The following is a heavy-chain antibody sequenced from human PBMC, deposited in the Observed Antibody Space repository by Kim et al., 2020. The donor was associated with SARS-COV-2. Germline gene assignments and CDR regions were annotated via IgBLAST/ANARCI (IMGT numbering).Heavy chain of an antibody. V-gene: IGHV4-34*01. CDR1: GGSFTGYY. CDR2: INHSGST. CDR3: ARGSGSVTYYPHGGGWFDP. D-gene: IGHD3-10*01. Sequence: SETLSLTCAVYGGSFTGYYWTWIRQPPGKGLEWIGEINHSGSTNYNPSLKSRFTISVATSENQFSLKLSSVTAADTAVYYCARGSGSVTYYPHGGGWFDP. J-gene: IGHJ5*02.